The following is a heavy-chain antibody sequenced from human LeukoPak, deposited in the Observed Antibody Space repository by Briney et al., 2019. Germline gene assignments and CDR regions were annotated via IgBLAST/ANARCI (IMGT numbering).Heavy chain of an antibody. CDR1: GFTFSDYA. CDR2: INDGGTTT. D-gene: IGHD3-10*01. CDR3: AKVRSRGVDHGNDY. J-gene: IGHJ4*02. V-gene: IGHV3-23*01. Sequence: GGSLRLSCAASGFTFSDYAMSWVRQAPGKGLERVSAINDGGTTTAFADSVKGRFAISRDNSKNTLYLQINRLRAEDTAVYFCAKVRSRGVDHGNDYWGQGTLVTVSS.